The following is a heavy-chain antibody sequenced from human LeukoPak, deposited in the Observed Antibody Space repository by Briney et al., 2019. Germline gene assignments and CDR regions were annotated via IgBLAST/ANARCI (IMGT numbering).Heavy chain of an antibody. CDR3: AKPVPDIVVVVAAPLTE. CDR1: GSTFSSYG. V-gene: IGHV3-30*18. Sequence: GGSLRLSCAASGSTFSSYGMHWVRQAPGKGLEWVAVISYDGSNKYYADSVKGRFTISRDNSKNTLYLQMSSLRAEDTAVYYCAKPVPDIVVVVAAPLTEWGQGTLVTVSS. J-gene: IGHJ4*02. D-gene: IGHD2-15*01. CDR2: ISYDGSNK.